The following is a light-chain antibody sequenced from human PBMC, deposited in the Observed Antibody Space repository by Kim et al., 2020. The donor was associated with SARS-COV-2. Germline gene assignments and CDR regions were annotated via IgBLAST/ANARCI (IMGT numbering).Light chain of an antibody. Sequence: QSALTQPPSAYGSPGESVTISCTGATSYVGGYNFVSWYQQHPGKAPKRIIFEVSQRPSGVPDRFSGSKSGNTASLTVSGLQAEDEADYYCSSYADNSKYVFGTGTKVTVL. CDR1: TSYVGGYNF. V-gene: IGLV2-8*01. CDR3: SSYADNSKYV. CDR2: EVS. J-gene: IGLJ1*01.